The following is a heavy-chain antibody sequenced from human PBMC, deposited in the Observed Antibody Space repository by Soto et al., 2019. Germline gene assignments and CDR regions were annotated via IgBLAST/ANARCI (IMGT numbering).Heavy chain of an antibody. CDR1: GFTFSSYA. CDR3: AKSSGDRGAFDI. J-gene: IGHJ3*02. D-gene: IGHD7-27*01. CDR2: ISGSGGST. V-gene: IGHV3-23*01. Sequence: GGSLRLSCAASGFTFSSYAMSWVRQAPGKGLEWVSAISGSGGSTYYTDSVKGRFTISRDNSKNTLYLQMNSLRAEDTAVYYCAKSSGDRGAFDIWGQGTMVTVSS.